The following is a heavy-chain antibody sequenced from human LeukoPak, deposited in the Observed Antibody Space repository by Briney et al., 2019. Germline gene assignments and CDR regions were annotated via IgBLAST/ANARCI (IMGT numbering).Heavy chain of an antibody. V-gene: IGHV1-69*13. Sequence: GASVKVSCKASGGTFSSYAISWVRQAPGQGLEWMGGIIPIFGTANYAQKFQGRVTITADESTSTAYMELSSLRSEDTAVYYCARVDCSSTSCYSYYYYGMDVWGQRTTVTVSS. CDR3: ARVDCSSTSCYSYYYYGMDV. CDR2: IIPIFGTA. CDR1: GGTFSSYA. D-gene: IGHD2-2*02. J-gene: IGHJ6*02.